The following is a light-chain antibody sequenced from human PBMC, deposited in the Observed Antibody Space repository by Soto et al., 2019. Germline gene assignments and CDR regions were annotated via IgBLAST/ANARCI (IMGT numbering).Light chain of an antibody. J-gene: IGLJ1*01. CDR1: SSDVGTYNL. V-gene: IGLV2-23*01. CDR3: CSYAGSGTFV. CDR2: EGS. Sequence: QSVLTQPASGSGSPGQSITISCTGTSSDVGTYNLVSWYQQHPGKGPKLIIYEGSKRPSGISNRFSGSKSGNTASLTISGLQAEDESDYYCCSYAGSGTFVFGTGIKVTVL.